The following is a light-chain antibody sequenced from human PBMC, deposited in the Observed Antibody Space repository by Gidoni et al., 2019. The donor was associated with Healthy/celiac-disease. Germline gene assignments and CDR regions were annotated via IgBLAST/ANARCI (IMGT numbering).Light chain of an antibody. Sequence: QSVLTQPPSVSGAPGQRVTISCTGSSPNIGAGYGVHWYQQLPGTAPKRLIYGNSNRPSGVPDRFSGSKSGTSASLAITGLQAEDEADYYCQSYDSSLSGSVFGGGTKLTVL. CDR2: GNS. J-gene: IGLJ2*01. CDR3: QSYDSSLSGSV. V-gene: IGLV1-40*01. CDR1: SPNIGAGYG.